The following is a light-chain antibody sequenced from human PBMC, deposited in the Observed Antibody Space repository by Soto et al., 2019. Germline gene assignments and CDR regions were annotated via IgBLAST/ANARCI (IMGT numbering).Light chain of an antibody. CDR3: CSFASSSSYV. J-gene: IGLJ1*01. Sequence: QSDLNQPASLSGSPGQSITISCTGTSSDIGAYDYVSWFRQHPGKAPKLLIYEGTQRPSGVSSRFSGSKSGNTASLTISGLQAEDEADYYSCSFASSSSYVAGTVNKVT. CDR1: SSDIGAYDY. CDR2: EGT. V-gene: IGLV2-23*01.